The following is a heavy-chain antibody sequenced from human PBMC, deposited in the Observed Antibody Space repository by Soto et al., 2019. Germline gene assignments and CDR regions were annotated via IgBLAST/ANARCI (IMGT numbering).Heavy chain of an antibody. J-gene: IGHJ6*03. CDR3: ARRGGTNDYGDYYYYYMDV. D-gene: IGHD4-17*01. Sequence: QVQLVQSGAEVKKPGASVKVSCKASGYTFTSYGISWVRQAPGQGLERMGWISAYNGNTNYAHKLHGRVTMTTYTSTSTAYMALRSLRSDATAVYYCARRGGTNDYGDYYYYYMDVWGKGTTVIVSS. CDR1: GYTFTSYG. CDR2: ISAYNGNT. V-gene: IGHV1-18*01.